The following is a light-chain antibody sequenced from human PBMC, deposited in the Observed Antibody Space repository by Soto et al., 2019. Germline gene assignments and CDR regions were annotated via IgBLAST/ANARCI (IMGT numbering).Light chain of an antibody. CDR2: DVS. V-gene: IGLV2-14*01. J-gene: IGLJ2*01. CDR3: SSYTSSSTLVV. Sequence: QSALTQPASVSGSPGQSITISCTGSSSDVGGYNYVSWYQQYPGKAPKVMIFDVSNRPSGVSYRFSGSKSGNTASLTISGLQAEDEADYYCSSYTSSSTLVVFGGGTKLTVL. CDR1: SSDVGGYNY.